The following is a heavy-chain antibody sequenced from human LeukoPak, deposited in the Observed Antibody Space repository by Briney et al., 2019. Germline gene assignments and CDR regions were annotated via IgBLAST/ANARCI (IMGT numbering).Heavy chain of an antibody. D-gene: IGHD3-22*01. V-gene: IGHV4-30-4*01. Sequence: SETLSLTCTVSGGSISSGDYYWSWIRQPPGKGLEWIGYIYYSGSTYYNPSLKSRVTISVDTSNNQFSLKLSSVTAADTAVYYCAREDDSSGYYFDYWGQGTLVTVSS. J-gene: IGHJ4*02. CDR2: IYYSGST. CDR1: GGSISSGDYY. CDR3: AREDDSSGYYFDY.